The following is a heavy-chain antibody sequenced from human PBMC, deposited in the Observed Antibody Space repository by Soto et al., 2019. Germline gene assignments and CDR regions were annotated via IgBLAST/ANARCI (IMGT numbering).Heavy chain of an antibody. Sequence: GESLKISCKGSGYSFTSYWIGWVRQMPGKGLEWMGIIYPGDSDTRYSPSFQGQVTISADKSISTAYLQWSSLKASDTAMYYCARHYSSSSWYYYYYYGMDVWGQGITVTVSS. CDR1: GYSFTSYW. CDR3: ARHYSSSSWYYYYYYGMDV. J-gene: IGHJ6*02. V-gene: IGHV5-51*01. CDR2: IYPGDSDT. D-gene: IGHD6-13*01.